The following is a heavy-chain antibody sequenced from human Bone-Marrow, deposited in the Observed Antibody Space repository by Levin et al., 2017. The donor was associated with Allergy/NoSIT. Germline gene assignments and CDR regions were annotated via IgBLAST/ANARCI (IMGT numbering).Heavy chain of an antibody. D-gene: IGHD1-26*01. V-gene: IGHV4-38-2*01. CDR1: GYSVSSSSYY. CDR3: ARVVGATSADF. Sequence: PSETLSLTCAVSGYSVSSSSYYWGWIRQSPGKGLEWIGSIKHGGDTYYNPSLMSRVTLSVDTSKNQFYLKLNSVTAADTAVYYCARVVGATSADFWGPGTLVTVSS. J-gene: IGHJ4*02. CDR2: IKHGGDT.